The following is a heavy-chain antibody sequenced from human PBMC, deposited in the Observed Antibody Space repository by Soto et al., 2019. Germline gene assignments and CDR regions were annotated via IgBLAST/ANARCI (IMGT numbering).Heavy chain of an antibody. J-gene: IGHJ4*02. CDR2: SSSIISTI. CDR1: GFTFSTYS. V-gene: IGHV3-48*01. D-gene: IGHD3-22*01. CDR3: ARTTYYYDSSGPPDY. Sequence: PGGSLRLSCAASGFTFSTYSMNWVRQAPGNGLEFVSYSSSIISTIFYTDSVKGRFTFSRYNAKNSLYLQMNSLRAEDTAVYYCARTTYYYDSSGPPDYWGQGT.